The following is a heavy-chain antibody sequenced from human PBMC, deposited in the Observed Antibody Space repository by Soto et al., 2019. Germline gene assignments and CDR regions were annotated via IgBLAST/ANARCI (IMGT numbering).Heavy chain of an antibody. D-gene: IGHD3-22*01. V-gene: IGHV3-30*18. CDR3: AKDWGYYDTSGYYFDY. Sequence: QVQLVESGGGVVQPGRSLRLSCAASGFTFSYYAMHWVRQAPGKGLEWVAVLSYDGRTEYYTDSVKGRFTISRDNSKNTLFLQMNSRRTEDTAVYYCAKDWGYYDTSGYYFDYRGQGTLVTVSS. CDR2: LSYDGRTE. J-gene: IGHJ4*02. CDR1: GFTFSYYA.